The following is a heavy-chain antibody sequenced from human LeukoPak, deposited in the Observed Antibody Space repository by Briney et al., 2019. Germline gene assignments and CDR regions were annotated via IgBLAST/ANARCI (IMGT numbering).Heavy chain of an antibody. D-gene: IGHD1-14*01. Sequence: GGSLRLSCAVSGFTFSTFPMSWVRQAPGKGLDWVSTLSGSGTNTYYADSVKGRFTISRDNSENTLYLQMNSLKTEDTAVYYCVRENWYQFDNWGQGTLVTVSS. CDR3: VRENWYQFDN. V-gene: IGHV3-23*01. CDR1: GFTFSTFP. J-gene: IGHJ4*02. CDR2: LSGSGTNT.